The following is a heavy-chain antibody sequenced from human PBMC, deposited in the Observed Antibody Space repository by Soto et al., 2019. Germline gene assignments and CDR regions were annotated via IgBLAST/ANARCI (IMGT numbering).Heavy chain of an antibody. CDR1: GGSFSGYY. V-gene: IGHV4-34*01. Sequence: SETLSLTCAVYGGSFSGYYWSWIRQPPGKGLEWIGEINHSGSTNYNPSPKSRVTISVDTSKNQFSLKLSSVTATDTAVYYCATTLTYGSGSYYHKPYYYYYYGMDVWGQGTTVTVSS. J-gene: IGHJ6*02. D-gene: IGHD3-10*01. CDR2: INHSGST. CDR3: ATTLTYGSGSYYHKPYYYYYYGMDV.